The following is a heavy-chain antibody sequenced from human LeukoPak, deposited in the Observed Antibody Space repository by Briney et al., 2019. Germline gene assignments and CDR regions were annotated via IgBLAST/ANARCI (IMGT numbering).Heavy chain of an antibody. D-gene: IGHD6-19*01. CDR2: ISGSGGST. V-gene: IGHV3-23*01. J-gene: IGHJ4*02. CDR1: GFTFSSYA. Sequence: PGGSLRLSCAASGFTFSSYAMSWVRQAPGKGLEWVSGISGSGGSTYYADSVKGRFTISRHNSKNTLYLQMNSLRAEDTAVYYCARSSQWLVYGSDYDYWGQGTLVTVSS. CDR3: ARSSQWLVYGSDYDY.